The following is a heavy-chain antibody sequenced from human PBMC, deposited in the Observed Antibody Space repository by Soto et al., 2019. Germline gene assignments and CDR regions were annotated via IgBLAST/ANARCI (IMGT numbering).Heavy chain of an antibody. CDR1: GGSFIGYY. V-gene: IGHV4-34*01. CDR2: INHSGST. D-gene: IGHD3-10*01. Sequence: PSETLSLTCAVYGGSFIGYYWSWILQPPGKGLEWIGEINHSGSTNYNPSLKSRVTISVDTSKNQFSLKLSSVTAADAAVYYCARCRKSGSGSYYVGTYYYYGMDVWGQGTTVTVSS. J-gene: IGHJ6*02. CDR3: ARCRKSGSGSYYVGTYYYYGMDV.